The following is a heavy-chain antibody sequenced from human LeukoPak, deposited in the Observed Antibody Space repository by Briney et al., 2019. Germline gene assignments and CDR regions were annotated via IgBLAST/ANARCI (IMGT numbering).Heavy chain of an antibody. J-gene: IGHJ3*02. V-gene: IGHV4-34*01. CDR3: ARSNAFDI. Sequence: SETLSLTCSVYGGSFSGYYWSWIRQPPGKGLEWIGEINHSGSTNYNPSLKSRVTISVDTSKNQFSLKLSSVTAADTAVYYCARSNAFDIWGQGTMVTVSS. CDR1: GGSFSGYY. CDR2: INHSGST.